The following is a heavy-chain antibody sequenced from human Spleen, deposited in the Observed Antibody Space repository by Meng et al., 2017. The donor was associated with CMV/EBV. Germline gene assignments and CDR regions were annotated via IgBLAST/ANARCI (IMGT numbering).Heavy chain of an antibody. CDR2: ISSGSSYI. Sequence: VGSLRLSFVASGFSFSSHNMHWVRQAPGKGLEWVSSISSGSSYIYYAASVKGRFTISRDNAKGSPYLQMNSLRAEDTAVYYCARETFQRHDAFDIWGQGTMVTVSS. D-gene: IGHD3-3*02. V-gene: IGHV3-21*01. J-gene: IGHJ3*02. CDR3: ARETFQRHDAFDI. CDR1: GFSFSSHN.